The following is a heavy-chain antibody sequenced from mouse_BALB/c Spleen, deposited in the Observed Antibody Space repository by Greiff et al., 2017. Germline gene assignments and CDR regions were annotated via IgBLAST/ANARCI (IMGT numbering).Heavy chain of an antibody. Sequence: EVQLQQSGAELVRSGASVKLSCTASGFNIKDYYMHWVKQRPEQGLEWIGWIDPENGDTEYAPKFQGKATMTADTSSNTAYLQLSSLTSEDTAVYYCNASPTTVVAERYYYAMDYGGQGTSVTVSS. D-gene: IGHD1-1*01. CDR2: IDPENGDT. CDR3: NASPTTVVAERYYYAMDY. J-gene: IGHJ4*01. V-gene: IGHV14-4*02. CDR1: GFNIKDYY.